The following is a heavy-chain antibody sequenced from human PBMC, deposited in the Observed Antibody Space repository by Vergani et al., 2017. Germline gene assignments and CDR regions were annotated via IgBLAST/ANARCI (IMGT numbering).Heavy chain of an antibody. J-gene: IGHJ4*02. V-gene: IGHV4-30-4*08. D-gene: IGHD6-13*01. CDR2: IYYSGST. CDR1: GASISRNDYY. CDR3: ASKPTXTTWYSVKYYFDF. Sequence: QVQLQESGPGLVKPSQTLSLTCTVSGASISRNDYYWTWIRQPPGKGLEWLGYIYYSGSTYYNPSLKSRLTMSVDTSKNQFSLELSSVTASDTAMYYCASKPTXTTWYSVKYYFDFWGQGTLVAVSS.